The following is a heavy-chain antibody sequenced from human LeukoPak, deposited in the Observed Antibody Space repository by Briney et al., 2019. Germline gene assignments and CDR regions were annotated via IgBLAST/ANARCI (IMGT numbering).Heavy chain of an antibody. J-gene: IGHJ4*02. Sequence: GGSLRLSCGASGFTFSRYWMSWVRQAPGKGLEWVANINQDGSEKYYVDSVKGRFTISRDNSKNTLYLHMNSLTVEDTAVYYCATHYGSGSYQETNYFDYWGQGTLVTVSS. CDR3: ATHYGSGSYQETNYFDY. CDR2: INQDGSEK. CDR1: GFTFSRYW. V-gene: IGHV3-7*03. D-gene: IGHD3-10*01.